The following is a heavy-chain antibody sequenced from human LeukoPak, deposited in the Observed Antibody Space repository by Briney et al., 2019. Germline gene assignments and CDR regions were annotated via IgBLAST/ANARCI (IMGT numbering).Heavy chain of an antibody. V-gene: IGHV1-2*04. CDR3: ARWELSGEGRYFDY. D-gene: IGHD1-26*01. CDR2: INSNTGDT. CDR1: GYTFTSYG. J-gene: IGHJ4*02. Sequence: ASVKVSCKASGYTFTSYGISWVRQAPGQGLEWRGWINSNTGDTGYAQKFQDWVTMTRDTSISTLYMELKRLKSDDTAVYYCARWELSGEGRYFDYWGQGPLVTVSS.